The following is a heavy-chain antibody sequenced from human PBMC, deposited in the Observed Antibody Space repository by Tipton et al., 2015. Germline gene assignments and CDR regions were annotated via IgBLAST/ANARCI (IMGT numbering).Heavy chain of an antibody. J-gene: IGHJ4*02. CDR3: ARRPRQGLDY. V-gene: IGHV3-48*04. CDR1: GFTITSYA. Sequence: SLRLSCAASGFTITSYAMNWVRQAPGKGLEWVSYISTSGSTIYYADSVKGRFTISRDNAKNSLYLQMNRLRAEDTAVYYCARRPRQGLDYWGQGTLVTVSS. CDR2: ISTSGSTI.